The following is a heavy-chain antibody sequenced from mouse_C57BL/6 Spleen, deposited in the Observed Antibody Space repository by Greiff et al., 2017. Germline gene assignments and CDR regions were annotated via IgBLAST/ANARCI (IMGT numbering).Heavy chain of an antibody. CDR3: AREQLWPVKGCDY. D-gene: IGHD3-1*01. CDR1: GYAFTNYL. J-gene: IGHJ2*01. V-gene: IGHV1-54*01. CDR2: INPGSGGT. Sequence: VQLQQSGAELVRPGTSVKVSCKASGYAFTNYLIEWVKQRPGQGLEWIGVINPGSGGTNYNEKLKGKATLTADKSSSTAYMQLSSLTSEDSTVYFCAREQLWPVKGCDYWGQGTTLTVSS.